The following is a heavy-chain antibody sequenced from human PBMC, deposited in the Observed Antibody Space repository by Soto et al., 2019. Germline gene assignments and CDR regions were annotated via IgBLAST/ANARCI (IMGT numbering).Heavy chain of an antibody. Sequence: ASVKVCCKACGDRFTSYGSSWVRQAPGQGLEWMGWISAYNGNTNYAQKLQGRVTMTTDTSTSTAYMELRSLRSDDTAVYYCATSLRERYFDWPLSYWGQGTLVTVSS. CDR3: ATSLRERYFDWPLSY. J-gene: IGHJ4*02. D-gene: IGHD3-9*01. V-gene: IGHV1-18*01. CDR1: GDRFTSYG. CDR2: ISAYNGNT.